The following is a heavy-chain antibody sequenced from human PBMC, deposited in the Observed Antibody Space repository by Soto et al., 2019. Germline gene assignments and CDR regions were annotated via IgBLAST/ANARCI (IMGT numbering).Heavy chain of an antibody. Sequence: QVQLQESGPGLVKPSQTLSLTCTVSGGSISSGGYYWSWIRQHPGKGLEWIGYIYYSGSTYYNPSLKSRVTISVDTSKNQFSLKLTSVTAADTAVYYCARSRRGDSSGYSPFGYWGQGTLVTVSS. CDR2: IYYSGST. D-gene: IGHD3-22*01. CDR3: ARSRRGDSSGYSPFGY. J-gene: IGHJ4*02. CDR1: GGSISSGGYY. V-gene: IGHV4-31*03.